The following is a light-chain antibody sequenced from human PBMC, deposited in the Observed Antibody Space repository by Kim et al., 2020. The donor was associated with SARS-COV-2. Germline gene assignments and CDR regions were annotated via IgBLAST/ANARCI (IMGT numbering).Light chain of an antibody. CDR2: DVS. CDR3: QQRET. CDR1: QSVSSY. V-gene: IGKV3-11*01. Sequence: ATLSLSPGETATLSCRASQSVSSYFAWYQQKPGQAPRLLIYDVSNRATAVPARFSGYGSGTDFTLTISSLEPEDFAVYYCQQRETFGPGTKVDIK. J-gene: IGKJ3*01.